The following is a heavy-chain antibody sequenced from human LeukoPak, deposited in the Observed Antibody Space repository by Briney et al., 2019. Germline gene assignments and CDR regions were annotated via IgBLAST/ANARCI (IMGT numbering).Heavy chain of an antibody. Sequence: GGSLRLSCAASGFTFSSNYMSWVRQAPGKGLEWVSVIYSGGSTYYADSVKGRFTISRDNSKNTLYLQMNSLRAEDTAVYYCARDAQPDTGYHITWGQGTLVTVSS. CDR1: GFTFSSNY. CDR2: IYSGGST. J-gene: IGHJ5*02. CDR3: ARDAQPDTGYHIT. D-gene: IGHD3-9*01. V-gene: IGHV3-53*01.